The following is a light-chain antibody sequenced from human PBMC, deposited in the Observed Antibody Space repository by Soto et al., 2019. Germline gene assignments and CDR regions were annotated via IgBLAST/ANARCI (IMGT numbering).Light chain of an antibody. CDR1: QSVRGY. Sequence: EVVMTQSAATLSVSPGDGATLSCRASQSVRGYLAWYQQKPGQAPRLLISGASTRATGVPARFSGSGSGTEFTLSISSLQSEDFAVYYCQQYDDWPWTFGQGTKVEVK. J-gene: IGKJ1*01. V-gene: IGKV3-15*01. CDR3: QQYDDWPWT. CDR2: GAS.